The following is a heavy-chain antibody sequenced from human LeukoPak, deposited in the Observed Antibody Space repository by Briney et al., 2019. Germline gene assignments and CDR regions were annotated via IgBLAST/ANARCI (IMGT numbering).Heavy chain of an antibody. CDR3: ARSNSVTTVVPFDY. Sequence: GGSLRLSCAASGFTVSSNYMSWVRQAPGKGLEWVSVIYSGGDTYYADSVKGRFTISRDNSKNTLYLQMNSLRAEDTAVYHCARSNSVTTVVPFDYWGQGTLVTVSS. V-gene: IGHV3-53*01. CDR2: IYSGGDT. D-gene: IGHD4-23*01. J-gene: IGHJ4*02. CDR1: GFTVSSNY.